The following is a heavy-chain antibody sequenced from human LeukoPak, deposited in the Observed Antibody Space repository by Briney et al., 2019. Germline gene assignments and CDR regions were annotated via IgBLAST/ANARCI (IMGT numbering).Heavy chain of an antibody. CDR3: TTDYTSGNPY. CDR2: IKRKTHGGTR. D-gene: IGHD3-10*01. V-gene: IGHV3-15*01. J-gene: IGHJ4*02. Sequence: GGSLRLSCAASGFIFSDYYMSGVRQARGKGLECVGRIKRKTHGGTRDHAAPVKDILSIARDDLINTPDLRMNSMKTEDTAGYYCTTDYTSGNPYWGQGTLVTVSS. CDR1: GFIFSDYY.